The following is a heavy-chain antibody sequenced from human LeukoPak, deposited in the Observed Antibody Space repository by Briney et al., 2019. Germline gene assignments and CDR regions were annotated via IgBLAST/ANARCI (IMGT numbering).Heavy chain of an antibody. Sequence: PGGSLRLSCAASGFTFDDYGMSWVRQAPGKGLEWVSGINWNGGSTGYADSVKGRFTISRDNAKNSLYLQMNSLRAEDTALYYCARGSLSGSYYGGDYWGQGTLVTVPS. V-gene: IGHV3-20*04. J-gene: IGHJ4*02. CDR2: INWNGGST. D-gene: IGHD1-26*01. CDR3: ARGSLSGSYYGGDY. CDR1: GFTFDDYG.